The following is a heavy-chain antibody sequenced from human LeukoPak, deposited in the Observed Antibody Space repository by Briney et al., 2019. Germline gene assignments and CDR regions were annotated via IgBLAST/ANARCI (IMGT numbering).Heavy chain of an antibody. Sequence: ASVKVSCKASGYTFTGYCMHWVRQAPGQGLEWMGWINPNSGGTNYAQKFQGRVTMTRDTSISTAYMELSRLRSDDTAVYYCARDYAQADCSGGSCYYFDYWGQGTLVTVSS. CDR1: GYTFTGYC. D-gene: IGHD2-15*01. CDR3: ARDYAQADCSGGSCYYFDY. V-gene: IGHV1-2*02. J-gene: IGHJ4*02. CDR2: INPNSGGT.